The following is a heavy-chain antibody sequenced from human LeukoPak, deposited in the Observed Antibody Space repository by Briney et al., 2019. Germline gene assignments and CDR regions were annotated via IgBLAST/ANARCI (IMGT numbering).Heavy chain of an antibody. J-gene: IGHJ4*02. D-gene: IGHD3-10*01. CDR1: GGSLSSSSYY. CDR3: ARVAKVRGVIITYYFDY. CDR2: IYYSGST. V-gene: IGHV4-39*07. Sequence: PSETLSLTCTVSGGSLSSSSYYWGWIRQPPGKGLEWIGSIYYSGSTYYNPSLKSRVTISVDTSKNQFSLKLSSVTAADTAVYYCARVAKVRGVIITYYFDYWGQGTLVTVSS.